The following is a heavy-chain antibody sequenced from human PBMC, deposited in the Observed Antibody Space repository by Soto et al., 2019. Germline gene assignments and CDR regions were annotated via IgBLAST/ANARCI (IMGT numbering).Heavy chain of an antibody. J-gene: IGHJ6*02. CDR1: GFTFSNFW. CDR2: IKGDGSEK. Sequence: VQLLESGGGLVQPGGSLRLSCAASGFTFSNFWMSWVRQAPGKGLEWVANIKGDGSEKRYADSVKGRLTISRDNAKNSVSLQMNSLRVEDTALYYCGRDEVRNGVGVWGPGTTVIVSS. V-gene: IGHV3-7*01. CDR3: GRDEVRNGVGV.